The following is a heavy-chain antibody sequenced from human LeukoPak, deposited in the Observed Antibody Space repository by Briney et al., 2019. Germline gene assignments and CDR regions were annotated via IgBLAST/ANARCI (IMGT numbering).Heavy chain of an antibody. Sequence: GGSLRLSCAASGFTFDDYGVSWVRQAPGKGLEWVSGINWNGGSTGYADSVKGRLTISRDNAKNSLYLQMNSLRAEDTALYYCARANGWYRYYFDYWGQGTLVTVSS. V-gene: IGHV3-20*04. D-gene: IGHD6-19*01. CDR1: GFTFDDYG. CDR3: ARANGWYRYYFDY. CDR2: INWNGGST. J-gene: IGHJ4*02.